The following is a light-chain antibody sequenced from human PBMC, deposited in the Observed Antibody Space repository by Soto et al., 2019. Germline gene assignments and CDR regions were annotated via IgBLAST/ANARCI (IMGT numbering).Light chain of an antibody. V-gene: IGLV2-14*01. CDR3: SSYTSKIIVL. CDR1: TSDIGTYNY. Sequence: QSVLTQPASVSGSPGQSITISCIGSTSDIGTYNYVSWYQQHPGKAPKLMIYEVINRPSGVSNRFSGSKSGNTASLTISGLQAEDEADYYCSSYTSKIIVLFGGGTKLTVL. J-gene: IGLJ2*01. CDR2: EVI.